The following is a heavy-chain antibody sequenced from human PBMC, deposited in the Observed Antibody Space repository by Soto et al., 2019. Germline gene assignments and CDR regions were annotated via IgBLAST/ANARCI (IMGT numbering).Heavy chain of an antibody. D-gene: IGHD6-13*01. Sequence: QVTVKESGPVLVKPTETLTLTCTVSGFSLSNAGLGVSWIRQPPGKALEWLAHIFSNDEKSYSTSLKSRLTIPTDTSKSQVVLTMPNMDPVDTATYYCASTYSTSWYWFDPWGQGTLVTVSS. CDR3: ASTYSTSWYWFDP. CDR1: GFSLSNAGLG. V-gene: IGHV2-26*04. CDR2: IFSNDEK. J-gene: IGHJ5*02.